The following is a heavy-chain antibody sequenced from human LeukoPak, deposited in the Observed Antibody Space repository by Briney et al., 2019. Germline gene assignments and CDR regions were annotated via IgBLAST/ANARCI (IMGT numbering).Heavy chain of an antibody. J-gene: IGHJ4*02. CDR2: INPIDGNT. CDR1: GYTFITSY. V-gene: IGHV1-46*01. D-gene: IGHD1-26*01. Sequence: GASVKVSCKTSGYTFITSYTHWVRRAPGQGLEWMGMINPIDGNTNRPQKFRGRLTVTRDTSTSTVYMELSSLTSEDTAVYYCAREPTSGSLYFDYWGQGTLVTVSS. CDR3: AREPTSGSLYFDY.